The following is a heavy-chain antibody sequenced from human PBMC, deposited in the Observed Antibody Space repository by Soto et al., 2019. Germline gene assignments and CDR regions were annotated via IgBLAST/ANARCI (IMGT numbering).Heavy chain of an antibody. V-gene: IGHV2-5*02. J-gene: IGHJ3*02. CDR2: IYWDDDK. CDR1: GFSLRISGVG. Sequence: QITLKESGPTLVKPTQTLTLTCTFSGFSLRISGVGVGWIRQPPGEALEWLALIYWDDDKRYSPSLKSRLTIXKAXSKNQVVLTMTNMDPVDTATYYCAHSATVSDAFDIWGQGTMVTVSS. D-gene: IGHD2-15*01. CDR3: AHSATVSDAFDI.